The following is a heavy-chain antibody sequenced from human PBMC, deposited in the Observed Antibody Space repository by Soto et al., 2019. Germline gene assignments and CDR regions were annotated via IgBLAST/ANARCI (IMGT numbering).Heavy chain of an antibody. D-gene: IGHD3-3*01. V-gene: IGHV3-23*01. CDR1: GFTFSSYA. J-gene: IGHJ4*02. CDR2: ITANSGST. Sequence: SLRLSCAASGFTFSSYAMVWVRQAPGKGLEWVSTITANSGSTAYGDSVKGRFTISRDNSKSTLYLQMNSLRVEDTAAYYCAKSPEWPTRYFDYWGQGTLVTVSS. CDR3: AKSPEWPTRYFDY.